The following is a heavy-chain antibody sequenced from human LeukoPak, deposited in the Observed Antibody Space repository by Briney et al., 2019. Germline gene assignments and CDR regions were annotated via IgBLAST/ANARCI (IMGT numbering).Heavy chain of an antibody. CDR1: GFTFDNYGM. CDR3: ARSYWTGYHHLDF. Sequence: PGGSLRLSCAASGFTFDNYGMSWVRQPPGKGLEWIGEIYHSGSTNYNPSLKSRLTISVDKSKNQFSLKLSSVTAADTAVYFCARSYWTGYHHLDFWGQGTLVTVSS. V-gene: IGHV4-4*01. CDR2: IYHSGST. D-gene: IGHD3/OR15-3a*01. J-gene: IGHJ4*02.